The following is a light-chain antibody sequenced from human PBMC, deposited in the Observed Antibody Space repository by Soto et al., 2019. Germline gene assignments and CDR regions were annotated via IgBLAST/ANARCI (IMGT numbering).Light chain of an antibody. CDR2: EVS. J-gene: IGLJ2*01. V-gene: IGLV2-23*02. Sequence: QSALTQPASVSGSPGQSITISCTGTSSDVGSYNLVSWYQQHPGKAPKLMIYEVSKRPSGVSNRFSGSKSGNTASLTISGLQAEDEADYYCCSYAGSSTLVVFGGGTKLTV. CDR3: CSYAGSSTLVV. CDR1: SSDVGSYNL.